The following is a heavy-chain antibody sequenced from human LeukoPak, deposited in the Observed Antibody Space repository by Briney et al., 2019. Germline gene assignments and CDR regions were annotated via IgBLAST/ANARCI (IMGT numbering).Heavy chain of an antibody. J-gene: IGHJ4*02. V-gene: IGHV3-74*01. D-gene: IGHD6-19*01. Sequence: GGSLRLSCAASGFTFSSYWMHWVRRAPGKGLVWVSRINSDRSSTSYADSVKGRFTISRDNAKNTLYLQMNSLRAEDTAIYYCAKAYSSGWNYFDHWGQGTPVAVSS. CDR2: INSDRSST. CDR3: AKAYSSGWNYFDH. CDR1: GFTFSSYW.